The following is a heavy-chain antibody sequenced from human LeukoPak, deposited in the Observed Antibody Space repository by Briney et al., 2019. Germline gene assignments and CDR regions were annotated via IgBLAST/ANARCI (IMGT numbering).Heavy chain of an antibody. V-gene: IGHV3-23*01. J-gene: IGHJ4*02. D-gene: IGHD3-3*01. Sequence: GGSLRLSCAASGFTFSSYAMSWVRQAPGKGLEWVSAISGSGGSTYYADSVKGRFTISGDNSKNTLYLQMNSLRAEDTAVYYCAKAGITIFGVVTQYFDYWGQGTLVTVSS. CDR3: AKAGITIFGVVTQYFDY. CDR2: ISGSGGST. CDR1: GFTFSSYA.